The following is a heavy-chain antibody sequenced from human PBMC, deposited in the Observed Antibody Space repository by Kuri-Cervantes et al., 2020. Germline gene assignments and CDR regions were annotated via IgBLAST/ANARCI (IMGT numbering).Heavy chain of an antibody. CDR3: TRDRIDYGDYYPWFDP. J-gene: IGHJ5*02. CDR1: GFTFTSSA. Sequence: SVKVSCKASGFTFTSSAVQWVRQARGQRLEWIGWIVVGSGNTNYAQKFQERVTITRDMSTSTAFMELSSLRSEDTAVYYCTRDRIDYGDYYPWFDPWGQGTLVTVSS. D-gene: IGHD4-17*01. V-gene: IGHV1-58*01. CDR2: IVVGSGNT.